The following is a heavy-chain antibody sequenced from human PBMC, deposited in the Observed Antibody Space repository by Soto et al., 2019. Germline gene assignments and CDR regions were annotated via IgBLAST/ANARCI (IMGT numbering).Heavy chain of an antibody. CDR3: ARGGGKYYYESSGHSNHAMDV. Sequence: KPSETLSLTCTVSGGPSRSYCWSWVRQPPGKGLEWTGYIYDSGNTDYNPSLKSRVTISVDTSKNQFSLKLSSVTTADTAVYYCARGGGKYYYESSGHSNHAMDVWGQGTTVTVSS. CDR1: GGPSRSYC. CDR2: IYDSGNT. V-gene: IGHV4-59*01. J-gene: IGHJ6*02. D-gene: IGHD3-22*01.